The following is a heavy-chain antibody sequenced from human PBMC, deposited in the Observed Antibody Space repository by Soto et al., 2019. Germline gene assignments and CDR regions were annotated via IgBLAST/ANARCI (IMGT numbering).Heavy chain of an antibody. D-gene: IGHD2-2*01. CDR2: IYYSGSS. V-gene: IGHV4-31*03. CDR1: GGSISSGGYY. J-gene: IGHJ6*02. CDR3: ARNERSSDCSSTSCYAGYYYYYYGMDV. Sequence: QVQLQESGPGLVKPSQTLSLTCTVSGGSISSGGYYWSWIRQHPGKGLEWIGYIYYSGSSYYNPSLKIRVTISVDTSKNQFSLKLSSVTAADTAVYYCARNERSSDCSSTSCYAGYYYYYYGMDVWGQGNTVNVSS.